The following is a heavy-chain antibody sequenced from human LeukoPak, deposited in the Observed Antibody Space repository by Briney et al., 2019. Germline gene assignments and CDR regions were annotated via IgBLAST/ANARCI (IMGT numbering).Heavy chain of an antibody. Sequence: SETVCLTCSVSGGAISSSSYYWGWIRQPPGKGLERIGSIYYSGSTYYNPSLKSRVTISVDTSKNQFSLKLSSVTAADTAVYYCARQVLYDSSGYLDYWGQGTLVTVSS. D-gene: IGHD3-22*01. V-gene: IGHV4-39*01. J-gene: IGHJ4*02. CDR2: IYYSGST. CDR3: ARQVLYDSSGYLDY. CDR1: GGAISSSSYY.